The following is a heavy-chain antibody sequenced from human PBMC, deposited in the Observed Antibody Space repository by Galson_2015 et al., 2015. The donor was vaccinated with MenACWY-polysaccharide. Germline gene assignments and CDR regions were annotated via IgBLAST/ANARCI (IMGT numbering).Heavy chain of an antibody. Sequence: LSLTCSLSGGSVKNSYWSCFRQPPGKGLEWIGYIFYTGSTTYNPSLKSRVTISIGASESHFSLNLTSVTAADTAVYYCARGRALTDYWGQGTLVTVSS. CDR1: GGSVKNSY. CDR2: IFYTGST. J-gene: IGHJ4*02. CDR3: ARGRALTDY. V-gene: IGHV4-59*02.